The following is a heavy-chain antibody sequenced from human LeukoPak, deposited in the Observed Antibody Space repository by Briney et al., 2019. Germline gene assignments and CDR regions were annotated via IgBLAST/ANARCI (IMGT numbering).Heavy chain of an antibody. Sequence: PGGSLRLSCAASGFTFSSYSMNWVRQAPGKGLEWVSSISSSSSYIYYADSVKGRFTISRDNAKNSLYLQMNSLRAEDTAVYYCARDNWGVGSRSYSPLDPWGQGTLVTVSS. D-gene: IGHD3-10*01. J-gene: IGHJ5*02. CDR1: GFTFSSYS. CDR2: ISSSSSYI. V-gene: IGHV3-21*01. CDR3: ARDNWGVGSRSYSPLDP.